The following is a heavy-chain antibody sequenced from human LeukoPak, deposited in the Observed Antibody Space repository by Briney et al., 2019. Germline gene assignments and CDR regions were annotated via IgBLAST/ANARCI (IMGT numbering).Heavy chain of an antibody. CDR3: ARGDSGSYYQSDY. V-gene: IGHV4-59*01. D-gene: IGHD1-26*01. CDR2: IYYSGST. J-gene: IGHJ4*02. Sequence: SETLSLTCTVSGGSISSYYWSWIRQPPGKGLEWIGYIYYSGSTNYNPSLKSRVTISVGTSKNQFSLKLSSVTAADTAVYYCARGDSGSYYQSDYWGQGTLVTVSS. CDR1: GGSISSYY.